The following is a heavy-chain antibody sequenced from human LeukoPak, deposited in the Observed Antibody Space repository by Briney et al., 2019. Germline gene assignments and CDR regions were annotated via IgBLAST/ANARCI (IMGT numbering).Heavy chain of an antibody. Sequence: PGGSLRLSCAASGFTFSSYGMHWVRQAPGKGLEWVAVISYDGSNKYYADSVKGRFTISRDNSKNTLYLQMNSLRAEDTAVYYCAKAHSYGSYYYYGMDVWGQGTTVTVSS. J-gene: IGHJ6*02. CDR1: GFTFSSYG. D-gene: IGHD5-18*01. CDR2: ISYDGSNK. CDR3: AKAHSYGSYYYYGMDV. V-gene: IGHV3-30*18.